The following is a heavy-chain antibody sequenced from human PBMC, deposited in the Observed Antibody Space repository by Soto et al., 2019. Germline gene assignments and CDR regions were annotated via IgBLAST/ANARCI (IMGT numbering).Heavy chain of an antibody. D-gene: IGHD2-15*01. V-gene: IGHV1-46*01. Sequence: ASVKVSCKASGYTFTSYYMHWVRQAPGQGLEWMGIINPSGGSTSYAQKFQGRVTMTRDTSTSTVYMELSSLRSEDTAVYYCARDLKWDSCSGGSCYRSETFDPWGQGTLVTVSS. CDR3: ARDLKWDSCSGGSCYRSETFDP. CDR2: INPSGGST. CDR1: GYTFTSYY. J-gene: IGHJ5*02.